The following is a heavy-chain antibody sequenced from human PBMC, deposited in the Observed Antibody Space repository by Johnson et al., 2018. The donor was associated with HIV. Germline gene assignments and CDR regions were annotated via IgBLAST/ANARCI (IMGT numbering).Heavy chain of an antibody. J-gene: IGHJ3*02. CDR3: AGGSWYSYGPQDAFDI. D-gene: IGHD5-18*01. CDR1: GFTFSTYG. V-gene: IGHV3-64*01. CDR2: ISSNGGST. Sequence: VLLVESGGGLVQPGGSLRLSCAASGFTFSTYGMHWVRQAPGRGLEYVSAISSNGGSTYYANYVKGRFTISRDNSKNTLYLQMGSLRAEDMAVYYCAGGSWYSYGPQDAFDIWGQGTMVTVSS.